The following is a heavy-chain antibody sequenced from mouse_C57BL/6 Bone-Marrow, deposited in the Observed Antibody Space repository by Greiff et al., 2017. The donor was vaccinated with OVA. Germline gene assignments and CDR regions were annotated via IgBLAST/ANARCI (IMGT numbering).Heavy chain of an antibody. Sequence: VQLQQSGAELVKPGASVKISCKASGYAFSSYWMNWVKQRPGKGLEWIGQIYPGDGDTNYNGKFKGKATLTTDKSSSTAYMQLSSLTSEDSAVYFCAMAYYSNYFWYFDVWGTGTTVTVSS. CDR3: AMAYYSNYFWYFDV. V-gene: IGHV1-80*01. D-gene: IGHD2-5*01. CDR1: GYAFSSYW. J-gene: IGHJ1*03. CDR2: IYPGDGDT.